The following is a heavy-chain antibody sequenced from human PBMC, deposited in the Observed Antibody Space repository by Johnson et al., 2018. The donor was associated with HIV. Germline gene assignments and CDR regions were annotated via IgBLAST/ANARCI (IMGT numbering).Heavy chain of an antibody. J-gene: IGHJ3*02. CDR3: AGGGRAHYGGNFGAFDI. D-gene: IGHD4-23*01. CDR2: IKQDGSEK. V-gene: IGHV3-7*01. CDR1: GFTFSSYW. Sequence: VQLVESGGGLVQPGGSLRLSCAASGFTFSSYWMSWVRQAPGKGLEWVANIKQDGSEKYYVDSVKGRFTISRDNAKNSLYLQMNSLRAEDTAVYYCAGGGRAHYGGNFGAFDIWGQGTMVTVSS.